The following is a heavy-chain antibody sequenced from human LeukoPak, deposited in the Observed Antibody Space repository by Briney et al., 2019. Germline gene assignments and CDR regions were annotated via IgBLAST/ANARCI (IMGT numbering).Heavy chain of an antibody. CDR2: INPNSGGT. CDR3: ARGSQTQGYYDSSGFSGYFQH. V-gene: IGHV1-2*04. CDR1: GYTFTGYY. Sequence: ASVKVSCKASGYTFTGYYMHWVRQAPGQGLEWMGWINPNSGGTNYAQKFQGWVTMTRDTSISTAYMELSRLRSDDTAVYYCARGSQTQGYYDSSGFSGYFQHWGQGTLVTASS. J-gene: IGHJ1*01. D-gene: IGHD3-22*01.